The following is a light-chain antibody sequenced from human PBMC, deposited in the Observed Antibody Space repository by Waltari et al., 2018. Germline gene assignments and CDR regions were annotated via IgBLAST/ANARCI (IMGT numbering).Light chain of an antibody. CDR2: AAS. V-gene: IGKV1-39*01. Sequence: DIHMTQSPSSLSPSVGAIVTISCRASQSMTIYLLWYQHKPGKAPKLLIDAASRLQGGIARRVSGSRSGTDFNLNISTLQPEEVATYYWKQSYRALTFGGGTKVESK. CDR1: QSMTIY. CDR3: KQSYRALT. J-gene: IGKJ4*01.